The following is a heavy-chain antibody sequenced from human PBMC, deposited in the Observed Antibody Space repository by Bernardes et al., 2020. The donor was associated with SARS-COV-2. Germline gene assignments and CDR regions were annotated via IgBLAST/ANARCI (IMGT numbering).Heavy chain of an antibody. Sequence: SGPTLVKPTQTLTLTCTFSGFSLSSSGVGVGWIRQPPGKALEWLAFIYWDDDKRYRPSLKSRLTITKDTSKNQVVLIMTNMDPVDTATYYCARESSGYDSNWFDPWGHGTLVTVSS. CDR2: IYWDDDK. J-gene: IGHJ5*02. D-gene: IGHD5-12*01. CDR1: GFSLSSSGVG. CDR3: ARESSGYDSNWFDP. V-gene: IGHV2-5*02.